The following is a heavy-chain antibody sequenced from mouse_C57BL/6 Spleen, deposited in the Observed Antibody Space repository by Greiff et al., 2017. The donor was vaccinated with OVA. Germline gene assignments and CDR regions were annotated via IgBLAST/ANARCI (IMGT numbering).Heavy chain of an antibody. CDR1: GYTFTDYN. Sequence: EVKLQESGPELVKPGASVKIPCKASGYTFTDYNMDWVKQSHGKSLEWIGDINPNNGGTIYNQKFKGKATLTVDKSSSTAYMELRSLTSEDTAVYYCARAGYYSDAMDYWGQGTSVTVSS. D-gene: IGHD2-3*01. CDR3: ARAGYYSDAMDY. CDR2: INPNNGGT. V-gene: IGHV1-18*01. J-gene: IGHJ4*01.